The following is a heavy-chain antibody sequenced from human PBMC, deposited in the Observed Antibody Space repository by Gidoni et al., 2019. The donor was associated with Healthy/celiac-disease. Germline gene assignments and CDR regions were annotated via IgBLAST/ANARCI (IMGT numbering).Heavy chain of an antibody. CDR2: ISGSGGST. V-gene: IGHV3-23*01. J-gene: IGHJ4*02. CDR3: AKGGSGWLAFDY. CDR1: GFTFSSYA. Sequence: EVKLLESGGGLVQPGEALQLSCAASGFTFSSYAMSWVRQAPGKGLEWLSAISGSGGSTYYADSVKGRFTISRDNSKNTLYLQMNRLRAEDTAVYYCAKGGSGWLAFDYWGQGTLVTVSS. D-gene: IGHD3-10*01.